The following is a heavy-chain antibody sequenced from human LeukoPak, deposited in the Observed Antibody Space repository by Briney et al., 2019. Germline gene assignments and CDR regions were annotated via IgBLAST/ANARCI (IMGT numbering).Heavy chain of an antibody. Sequence: GASVKVSCKASGYTFTSYDINWVRQATGQGLEWMGWMNPNSGNTGYAQKFQGRVTITRNTSISTAYMELSSLRSEDTAVYYCARGSNPQAGIGYYDFWSGRRGDWFDPWGQGTLVTVSS. CDR2: MNPNSGNT. CDR1: GYTFTSYD. J-gene: IGHJ5*02. D-gene: IGHD3-3*01. V-gene: IGHV1-8*03. CDR3: ARGSNPQAGIGYYDFWSGRRGDWFDP.